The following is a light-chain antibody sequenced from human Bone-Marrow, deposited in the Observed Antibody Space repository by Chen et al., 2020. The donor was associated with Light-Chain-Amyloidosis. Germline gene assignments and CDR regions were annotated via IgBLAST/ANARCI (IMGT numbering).Light chain of an antibody. Sequence: SYQLTQPPSVSASPGQTPRPTRSGDDLPTKYAYWYKQKPGQAPVLVRHRDTERPSGISERFSGSSSGTTATLTISRVEAEDEADYHCQSADSSGTYGVIFGGGTKLTVL. J-gene: IGLJ2*01. CDR3: QSADSSGTYGVI. CDR2: RDT. CDR1: DLPTKY. V-gene: IGLV3-25*03.